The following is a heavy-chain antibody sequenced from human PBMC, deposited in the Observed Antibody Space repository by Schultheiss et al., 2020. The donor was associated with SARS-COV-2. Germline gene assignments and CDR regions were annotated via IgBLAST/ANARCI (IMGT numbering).Heavy chain of an antibody. Sequence: SETLSLTCTVSGGSISSSSYYWGWIRQPPGKGLEWIGYMSYSGTTNYNPSLKSRVTISLDTSENQFSLMLSSVTTADTAVYYCARYYDFWSGLDYWGRGTLVTVSS. J-gene: IGHJ4*02. CDR3: ARYYDFWSGLDY. CDR2: MSYSGTT. D-gene: IGHD3-3*01. V-gene: IGHV4-61*05. CDR1: GGSISSSSYY.